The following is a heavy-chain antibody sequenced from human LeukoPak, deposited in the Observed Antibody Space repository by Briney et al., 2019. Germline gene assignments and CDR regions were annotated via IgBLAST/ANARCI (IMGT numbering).Heavy chain of an antibody. J-gene: IGHJ4*02. Sequence: PSETLSLTCTVSGGSISSYYWSWIRQPPGKGLEWIGYIYYSGSTNYSPSLKSRVTISVDTSKNQFSLKLSSVTAADTAVYYCARWGGMTDYWGQGTLVTVSS. V-gene: IGHV4-59*12. D-gene: IGHD3-10*01. CDR2: IYYSGST. CDR3: ARWGGMTDY. CDR1: GGSISSYY.